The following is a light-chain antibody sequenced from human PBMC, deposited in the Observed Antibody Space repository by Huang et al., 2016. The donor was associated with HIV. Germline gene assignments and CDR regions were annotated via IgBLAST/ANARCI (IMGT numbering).Light chain of an antibody. CDR2: WAS. CDR3: QQYYTTPRT. J-gene: IGKJ1*01. V-gene: IGKV4-1*01. CDR1: QSLLFSSYNKNY. Sequence: DTVMTQSPDSLAVSLGERATINCKSSQSLLFSSYNKNYLAWYQQKPQPPPKRLIYWASTRESGVPDRFSGSGSGTDFTLTISILQAEDVAVYYCQQYYTTPRTFGQGTKVEVK.